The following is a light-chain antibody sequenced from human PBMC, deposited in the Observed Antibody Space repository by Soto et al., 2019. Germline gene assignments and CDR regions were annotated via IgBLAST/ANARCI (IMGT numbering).Light chain of an antibody. J-gene: IGLJ2*01. V-gene: IGLV2-14*01. Sequence: QSALTQPASVSGSPGQSITLSCTGTSSDVGGYNYVSWYQQHPGKAPKLMIYDVSNRPSGVSNRFSGSKSGNTAPLTISGLQAEDEADYYCSSYTSSSPLVFGGGTKLTVL. CDR3: SSYTSSSPLV. CDR2: DVS. CDR1: SSDVGGYNY.